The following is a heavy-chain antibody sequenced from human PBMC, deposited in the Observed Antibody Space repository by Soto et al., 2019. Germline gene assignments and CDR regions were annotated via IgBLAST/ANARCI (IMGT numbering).Heavy chain of an antibody. V-gene: IGHV3-30*18. J-gene: IGHJ4*02. Sequence: QVQLVESGGGVVQPGRSLRLSCAASGFTFSSYGMHWVRQAPGKGLEWVAVISYDGSNKYYADSVKGRFTISRDNSKNTLYLQMNSLRAEDTAVYYCAKGNDYGDYVGGWIFDYWGQGTLVTVSS. CDR2: ISYDGSNK. CDR3: AKGNDYGDYVGGWIFDY. CDR1: GFTFSSYG. D-gene: IGHD4-17*01.